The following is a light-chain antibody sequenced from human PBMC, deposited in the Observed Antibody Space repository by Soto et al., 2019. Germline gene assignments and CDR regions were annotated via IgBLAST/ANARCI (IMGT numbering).Light chain of an antibody. CDR2: GAS. Sequence: PGERATLSCRASQTVSGSYLAWYQQKPGQAPRLLIYGASSRATDIPDRFSGSGSGTDFTLTVSRLEPEDFALYYCQQYGDSPPTFGPGTKVDI. CDR3: QQYGDSPPT. V-gene: IGKV3-20*01. J-gene: IGKJ3*01. CDR1: QTVSGSY.